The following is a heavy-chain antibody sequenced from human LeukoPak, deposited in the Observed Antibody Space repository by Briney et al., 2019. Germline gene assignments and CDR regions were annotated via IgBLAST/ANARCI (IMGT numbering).Heavy chain of an antibody. J-gene: IGHJ4*02. CDR1: GYTFTGYY. CDR2: INPNSGGT. V-gene: IGHV1-2*02. D-gene: IGHD3-22*01. Sequence: VASVKVSCKASGYTFTGYYMHWVRQAPGQGLEWMGWINPNSGGTNYAQKFQGRVTMTRDTSISTAYMELSRLRSDDTAVYYCARDSPLGSDSSGYYDDYWGQGTLVTVSS. CDR3: ARDSPLGSDSSGYYDDY.